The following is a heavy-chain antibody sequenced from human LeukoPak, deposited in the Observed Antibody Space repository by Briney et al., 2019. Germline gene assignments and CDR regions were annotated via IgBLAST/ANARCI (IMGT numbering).Heavy chain of an antibody. CDR2: IIPIFGTA. CDR1: GGTFSSYA. J-gene: IGHJ3*02. CDR3: ARGGSYLSAFDI. D-gene: IGHD1-26*01. V-gene: IGHV1-69*06. Sequence: VKVSCKASGGTFSSYAISWVRQAPGQGLEWMGGIIPIFGTANYAQKFQGRVTITADKSTSTAYMELSSLRAEDTAVYYCARGGSYLSAFDIWGQGTMVTVSS.